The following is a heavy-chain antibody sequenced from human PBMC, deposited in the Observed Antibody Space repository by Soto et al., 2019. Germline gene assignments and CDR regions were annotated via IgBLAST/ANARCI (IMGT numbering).Heavy chain of an antibody. D-gene: IGHD3-22*01. CDR2: VSSSSSYI. CDR3: ARGGDSSGSWPRY. Sequence: EVQLVQSGGGLVKPGGSLRLSCAASGFIFSSYSMNWVRQAPGKGLEWVSSVSSSSSYIYYADSLKGRFTISRDNAKNSLYLQMNSLRVEYTAVYYCARGGDSSGSWPRYWGQGTLVTVSS. J-gene: IGHJ4*02. CDR1: GFIFSSYS. V-gene: IGHV3-21*01.